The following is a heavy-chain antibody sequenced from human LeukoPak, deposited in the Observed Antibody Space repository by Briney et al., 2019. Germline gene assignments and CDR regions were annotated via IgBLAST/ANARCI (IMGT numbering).Heavy chain of an antibody. Sequence: GASVKVSCKASGGTFSSYPISWVRQAPGQGLEWMGGIIPLFGTANYAQKFQGRVTVTADESTTTASMELSSLSSEDTAVYYCARDLLGGVVGTTSFDYWGQGTLVTVSS. CDR1: GGTFSSYP. D-gene: IGHD1-26*01. CDR2: IIPLFGTA. V-gene: IGHV1-69*13. CDR3: ARDLLGGVVGTTSFDY. J-gene: IGHJ4*02.